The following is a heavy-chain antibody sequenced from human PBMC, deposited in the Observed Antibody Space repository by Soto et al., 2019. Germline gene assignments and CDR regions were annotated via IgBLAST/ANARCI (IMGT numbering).Heavy chain of an antibody. D-gene: IGHD4-17*01. CDR3: ARALDYGDDAFDI. Sequence: QVQLVQSGAEVKKPGSSVKVSCKASGGTFSSYTISWVRQAPGQGLEWMGRIIPILGIANYAQKFQGRVTXTXDXXTSTAYMELSSLRSEDTAVYYCARALDYGDDAFDIWGQGTMVTVSS. V-gene: IGHV1-69*02. J-gene: IGHJ3*02. CDR1: GGTFSSYT. CDR2: IIPILGIA.